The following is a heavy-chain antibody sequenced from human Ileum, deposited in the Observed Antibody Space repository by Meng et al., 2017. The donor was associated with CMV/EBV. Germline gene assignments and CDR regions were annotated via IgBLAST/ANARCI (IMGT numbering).Heavy chain of an antibody. J-gene: IGHJ4*02. CDR1: GFTVSSSY. Sequence: LVESGGGLVQSGGSLRLSCAASGFTVSSSYMSWVRQAPGKGLEWVSVIYASGKTYYADSVKGRFTISRDNSKNTLFLQMNSLRGEDTAVYYCARDGGSGWHHGDWGQGTLVTVSS. V-gene: IGHV3-66*01. D-gene: IGHD6-19*01. CDR3: ARDGGSGWHHGD. CDR2: IYASGKT.